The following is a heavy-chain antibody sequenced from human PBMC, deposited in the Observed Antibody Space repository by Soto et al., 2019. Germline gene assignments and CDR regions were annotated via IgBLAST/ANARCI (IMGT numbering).Heavy chain of an antibody. CDR3: ARTSHREKYCSSTSCPNYYYYGMDV. Sequence: ASVKVSCKASGGTFSSYAISWVRQAPGQGLEWMGGIIPIFGTANYAQKFQGRVTITADESTSTAYMELSSLRSEDTAVYYCARTSHREKYCSSTSCPNYYYYGMDVCGQGTTVTVSS. CDR2: IIPIFGTA. D-gene: IGHD2-2*01. CDR1: GGTFSSYA. V-gene: IGHV1-69*13. J-gene: IGHJ6*02.